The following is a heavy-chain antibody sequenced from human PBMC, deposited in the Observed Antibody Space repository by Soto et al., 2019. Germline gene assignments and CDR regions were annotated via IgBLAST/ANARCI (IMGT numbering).Heavy chain of an antibody. J-gene: IGHJ6*02. Sequence: SSETLSLTCAFYGVSFSGYYLSLIRQPPGKGLEWIGEINHSGSTNYNPSLKSRVTISVDTSKNQFSLKLSSVTAADTAVYYCARVGPYYDILTGYSPYYYYYYGMDVWGQGTTVTVSS. CDR2: INHSGST. D-gene: IGHD3-9*01. CDR3: ARVGPYYDILTGYSPYYYYYYGMDV. V-gene: IGHV4-34*01. CDR1: GVSFSGYY.